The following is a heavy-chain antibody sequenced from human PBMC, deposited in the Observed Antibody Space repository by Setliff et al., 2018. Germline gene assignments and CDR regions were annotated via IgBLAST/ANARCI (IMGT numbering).Heavy chain of an antibody. J-gene: IGHJ4*02. CDR2: INIGGGSA. V-gene: IGHV1-46*01. D-gene: IGHD6-13*01. CDR1: GYPFTSYY. Sequence: ASVKVSCKASGYPFTSYYMYWLRQAPGQGPEWLGIINIGGGSASYAQKFQDRVTMTRDTSTSTVYLEVTSLTSEDTAVYYCARGGVAAAGRKGVFEYWGQGTLVTVSS. CDR3: ARGGVAAAGRKGVFEY.